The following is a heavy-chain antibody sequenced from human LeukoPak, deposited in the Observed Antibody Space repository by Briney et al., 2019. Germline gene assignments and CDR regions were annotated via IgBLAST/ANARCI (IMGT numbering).Heavy chain of an antibody. J-gene: IGHJ4*02. D-gene: IGHD2-2*01. CDR2: VYHSGST. V-gene: IGHV4-38-2*01. CDR3: ARGYQLLLFDY. CDR1: GYSISSGYY. Sequence: SETLSLTCAVSGYSISSGYYWGWIRQPPGKGLEWIGSVYHSGSTYYNPSLKSRVTISVDTSKNQFSLKLSSVTAADTAVYYCARGYQLLLFDYWGQGTLVTVSS.